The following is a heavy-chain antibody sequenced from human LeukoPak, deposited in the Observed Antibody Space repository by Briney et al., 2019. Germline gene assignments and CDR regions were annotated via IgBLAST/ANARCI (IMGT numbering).Heavy chain of an antibody. V-gene: IGHV1-46*01. CDR2: IYPRDGST. CDR3: ARDQEGFDY. J-gene: IGHJ4*02. CDR1: GYTFTSNY. Sequence: ASVKVSCTASGYTFTSNYIHWVRQAPGQGLEWMGMIYPRDGSTSYAQKFQGRVTVTRDTSTSTVHMELSGLRSEDTAVYYCARDQEGFDYWGQGTLVTVSS.